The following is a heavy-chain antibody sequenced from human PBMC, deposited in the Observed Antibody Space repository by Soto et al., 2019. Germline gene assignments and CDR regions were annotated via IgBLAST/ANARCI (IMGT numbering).Heavy chain of an antibody. CDR2: ISYDGSNK. D-gene: IGHD3-3*01. J-gene: IGHJ4*02. CDR3: ARDHYEFWSGRQSDFDY. Sequence: GGSLRLSCAASGFTFSSYAMHWVRQAPGKGLEWVAVISYDGSNKYYADSVKGRFTISRDNSKNTLYLQMNSLRAEDTAVYYCARDHYEFWSGRQSDFDYWGQGTLVTVSS. CDR1: GFTFSSYA. V-gene: IGHV3-30-3*01.